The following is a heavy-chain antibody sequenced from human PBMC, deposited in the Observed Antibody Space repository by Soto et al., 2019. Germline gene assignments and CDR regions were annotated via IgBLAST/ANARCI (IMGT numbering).Heavy chain of an antibody. J-gene: IGHJ5*01. CDR3: AKLRYFDWSAYNWFEY. Sequence: EVQLLESGGGLVQPGGSLRLSCAASGFTFSSYAMTWVRQAPGKGLEWVSGISGSGATTSYADSVKGRFTVSRDNSKNSPYFQMHSLRVEDTAVYHFAKLRYFDWSAYNWFEYLGQGTPVIVSS. CDR2: ISGSGATT. V-gene: IGHV3-23*01. D-gene: IGHD3-9*01. CDR1: GFTFSSYA.